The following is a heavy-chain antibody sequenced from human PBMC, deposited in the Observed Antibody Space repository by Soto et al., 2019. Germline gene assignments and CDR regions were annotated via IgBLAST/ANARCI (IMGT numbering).Heavy chain of an antibody. V-gene: IGHV6-1*01. CDR1: GDSVSSNSAA. Sequence: PSQTLSLTCAISGDSVSSNSAAWNWIRQSPSRGLEWLGRTYYRSKWYNDYAVSVKSRITINPDTSKNQFSLQLNSVTPEDTAVYYCARATHRSSWEGGWFDPWGQGTLVTVSS. CDR3: ARATHRSSWEGGWFDP. D-gene: IGHD6-13*01. J-gene: IGHJ5*02. CDR2: TYYRSKWYN.